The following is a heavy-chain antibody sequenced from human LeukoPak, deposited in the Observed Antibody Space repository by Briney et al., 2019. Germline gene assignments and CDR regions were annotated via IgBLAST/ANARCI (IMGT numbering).Heavy chain of an antibody. CDR3: ARAKASPLDAFDI. CDR1: GFTFSSYA. CDR2: ISGSGGST. J-gene: IGHJ3*02. V-gene: IGHV3-23*01. Sequence: PGGSLRLSCAASGFTFSSYAMSWVRQAPGKGLEWVSAISGSGGSTYYADSVKGRFTISRDNSKNTLYLQMNSLRAEDTAVYYCARAKASPLDAFDIWGQGTMVTVSS.